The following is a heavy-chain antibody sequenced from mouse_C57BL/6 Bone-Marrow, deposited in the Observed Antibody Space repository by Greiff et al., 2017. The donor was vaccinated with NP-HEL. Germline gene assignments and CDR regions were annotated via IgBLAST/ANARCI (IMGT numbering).Heavy chain of an antibody. D-gene: IGHD1-1*01. Sequence: VQLQQSGAELVRPGASVKLSCTASGFNIKDDYMHWVKQRLEQGLEWIGWIDPENGDTEYASKFQGKATLTADTSSNTAYLQLSSLTSEDTAVYYCTTITTVVATRYFGVWGTGTTVTVSS. CDR2: IDPENGDT. V-gene: IGHV14-4*01. CDR1: GFNIKDDY. J-gene: IGHJ1*03. CDR3: TTITTVVATRYFGV.